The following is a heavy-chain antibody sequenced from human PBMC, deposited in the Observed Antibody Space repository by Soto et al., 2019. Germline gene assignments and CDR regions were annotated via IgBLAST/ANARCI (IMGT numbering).Heavy chain of an antibody. CDR1: GESVSTNRAT. D-gene: IGHD2-8*01. Sequence: QVQLQQSGPVLVKPSQTLSLTCAISGESVSTNRATWDWIRHSPSRGLECLGRTYFRSKWYHDYPVSLKGRITINPDTSHNQLSLQLNSVTPDATAVYYCARLIGDSWLDSWGQGPLVTVSS. CDR2: TYFRSKWYH. J-gene: IGHJ5*01. V-gene: IGHV6-1*01. CDR3: ARLIGDSWLDS.